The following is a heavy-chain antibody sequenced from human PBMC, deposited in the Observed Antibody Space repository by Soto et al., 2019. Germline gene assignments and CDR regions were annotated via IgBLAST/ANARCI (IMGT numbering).Heavy chain of an antibody. CDR1: GGSISNYF. CDR3: VLQTTRGYSTSAERGDY. CDR2: IDNSGST. Sequence: SETLSLTCTVSGGSISNYFCNWIRQPAGKGLEWIGRIDNSGSTYYSPSLKSRLTLSVDTSSNQFSLKMTSVTAADTAMYYCVLQTTRGYSTSAERGDYWGQGTLVTVSS. J-gene: IGHJ4*02. V-gene: IGHV4-59*05. D-gene: IGHD6-25*01.